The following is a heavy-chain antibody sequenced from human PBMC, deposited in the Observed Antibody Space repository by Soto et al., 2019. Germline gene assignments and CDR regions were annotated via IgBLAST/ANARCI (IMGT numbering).Heavy chain of an antibody. CDR1: GFTFSGYE. V-gene: IGHV3-48*03. CDR2: ISIRGSTI. J-gene: IGHJ5*02. CDR3: AREFRGGWFDP. Sequence: EVQLVESGGGLVQPGGSLRLSCAASGFTFSGYEMNWVRQAPGKGLEWVSYISIRGSTIYYADSVKGLFTISRDNAKNALYLQMNRLRVEHTAIYYCAREFRGGWFDPWGEGTLVTVSS.